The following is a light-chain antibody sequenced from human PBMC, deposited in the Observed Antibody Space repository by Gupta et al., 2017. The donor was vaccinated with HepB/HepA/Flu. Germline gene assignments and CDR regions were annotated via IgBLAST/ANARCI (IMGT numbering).Light chain of an antibody. CDR2: YND. CDR3: AAWDTSLNVVV. V-gene: IGLV1-44*01. J-gene: IGLJ2*01. Sequence: QSVLTQSTSVSGTPGQRVTISCSGSSPNVGRNNVNWYQQLPGTAPKLLIYYNDERPSGVPDRISGSKSGTSASLAISGLQSEDEADYYCAAWDTSLNVVVFGGGIKLTVL. CDR1: SPNVGRNN.